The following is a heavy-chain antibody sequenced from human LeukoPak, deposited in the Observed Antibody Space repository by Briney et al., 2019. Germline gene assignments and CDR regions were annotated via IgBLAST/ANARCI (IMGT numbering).Heavy chain of an antibody. Sequence: SETPSLTCAVYGGSFSGYYWSWIRQPPGKGLEWIGEINHSGSTNYNPSLKSRVTISVDTSKNQFSLKLSSVTAADTAVYYCARGGDCSGGSCYSGDAFDIWGQGTMVTVSS. CDR3: ARGGDCSGGSCYSGDAFDI. J-gene: IGHJ3*02. CDR1: GGSFSGYY. CDR2: INHSGST. D-gene: IGHD2-15*01. V-gene: IGHV4-34*01.